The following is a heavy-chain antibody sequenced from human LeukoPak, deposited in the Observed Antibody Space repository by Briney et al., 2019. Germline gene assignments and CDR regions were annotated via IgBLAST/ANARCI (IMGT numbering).Heavy chain of an antibody. Sequence: GGSLRLSCSASGFTFSRYLMHWVRQAPGKGLEYVSAISTNGGSTYYADSVKGRFTISRDNSKNTLYLQMSSLRTEDTAVYYCARAYSSSWYRLDYWGQGTLVTVSS. J-gene: IGHJ4*02. CDR2: ISTNGGST. CDR3: ARAYSSSWYRLDY. V-gene: IGHV3-64D*06. CDR1: GFTFSRYL. D-gene: IGHD6-13*01.